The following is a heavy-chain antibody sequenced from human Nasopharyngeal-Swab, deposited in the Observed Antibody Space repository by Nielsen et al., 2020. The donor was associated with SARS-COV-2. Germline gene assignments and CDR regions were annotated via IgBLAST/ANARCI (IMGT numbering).Heavy chain of an antibody. V-gene: IGHV1-8*03. D-gene: IGHD2-2*01. CDR3: ALPSAAYYYYGMDV. CDR2: MNPNSGNT. J-gene: IGHJ6*02. Sequence: WVRQAPGQGLEWMGWMNPNSGNTGYAQKFQRRVTITRNTSISTAYMELSSLRSEDTAVYYCALPSAAYYYYGMDVWGQGTTVTVSS.